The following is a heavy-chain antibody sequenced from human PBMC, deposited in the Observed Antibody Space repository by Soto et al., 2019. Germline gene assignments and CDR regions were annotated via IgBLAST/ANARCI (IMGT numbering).Heavy chain of an antibody. D-gene: IGHD3-22*01. CDR2: IMPIFGTA. Sequence: SVKVSCKASGYTFTSYYMHWVRQAPGQGLEWMGGIMPIFGTANYAQKFQGRVTITADEYTRTVYMELSRLRSEDTAVYYCARQFDYDSSGYYYAYWGQGTLVTVSS. CDR3: ARQFDYDSSGYYYAY. V-gene: IGHV1-69*13. CDR1: GYTFTSYY. J-gene: IGHJ4*02.